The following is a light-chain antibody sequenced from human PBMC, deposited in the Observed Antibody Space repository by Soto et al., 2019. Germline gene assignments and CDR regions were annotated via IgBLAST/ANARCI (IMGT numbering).Light chain of an antibody. V-gene: IGKV2-30*01. CDR3: LQCTYWPPT. CDR2: TVS. J-gene: IGKJ1*01. CDR1: QSVVYSDGNAY. Sequence: DVVMTQSPPSLPVTLGQPASISCRSSQSVVYSDGNAYLNWFQQRPGQSPRRLIYTVSNRDSGVPDRFSAGGSGPDFTLKISRVEAEDFAIYYFLQCTYWPPTFGQGTKVEI.